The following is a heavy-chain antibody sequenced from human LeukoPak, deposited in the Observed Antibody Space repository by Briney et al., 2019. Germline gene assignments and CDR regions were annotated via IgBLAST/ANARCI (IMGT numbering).Heavy chain of an antibody. D-gene: IGHD1-7*01. V-gene: IGHV3-49*04. CDR1: GFTFGDYA. J-gene: IGHJ4*02. CDR2: IRSKASDGTT. Sequence: GGSLRLSCTASGFTFGDYAMRWVRQAPGKGLEWVGFIRSKASDGTTEYAASVKGRFIISRDDSKSIAYLQMHSLKTEDTAVYYCTRDNWNYDGGDYWGQGTLVTVSS. CDR3: TRDNWNYDGGDY.